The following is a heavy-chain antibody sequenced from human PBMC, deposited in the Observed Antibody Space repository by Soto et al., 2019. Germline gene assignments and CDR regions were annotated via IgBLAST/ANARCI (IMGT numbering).Heavy chain of an antibody. CDR1: GGSISGDYY. V-gene: IGHV4-30-4*08. D-gene: IGHD2-15*01. CDR2: IYYSGGS. J-gene: IGHJ4*02. CDR3: AGGGARWPGYFDS. Sequence: PSETLSLTCSVSGGSISGDYYWSWIRQSPEKGLEWIGCIYYSGGSYSNPALQSRLSMSLDTSKNQFSLKLRSVTAADTAVYYCAGGGARWPGYFDSWGQGALVTVSS.